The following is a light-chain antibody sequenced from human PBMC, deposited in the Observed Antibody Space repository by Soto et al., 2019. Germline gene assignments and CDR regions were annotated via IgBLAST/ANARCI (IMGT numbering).Light chain of an antibody. CDR3: QQRSNWPLT. CDR1: QTVSSY. Sequence: EIVLTQSPATLSLSPGERATLSCRASQTVSSYLAWYQQKPGQAPRLLIYDASNRATGIPARFSGSGSGIDFTLTISSLEPEDFGVYYCQQRSNWPLTFGGGTKVEIK. V-gene: IGKV3-11*01. J-gene: IGKJ4*01. CDR2: DAS.